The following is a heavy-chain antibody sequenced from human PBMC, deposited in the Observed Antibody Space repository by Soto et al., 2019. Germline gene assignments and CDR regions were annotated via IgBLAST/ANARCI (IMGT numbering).Heavy chain of an antibody. D-gene: IGHD6-19*01. CDR2: INAGNGNT. CDR1: GDAFASCA. CDR3: ARGVAGPLHWFDP. J-gene: IGHJ5*02. Sequence: GASVEVSCEACGDAFASCAMHWLRQATGQRLEWMGWINAGNGNTKYSQKLQGRVTITRDTSASTAYMELSSLRSEDTALYYCARGVAGPLHWFDPWGQGTLVTVSS. V-gene: IGHV1-3*01.